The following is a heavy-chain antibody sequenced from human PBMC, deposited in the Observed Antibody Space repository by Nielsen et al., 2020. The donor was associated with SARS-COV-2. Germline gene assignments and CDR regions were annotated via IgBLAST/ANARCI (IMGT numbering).Heavy chain of an antibody. V-gene: IGHV1-69*04. D-gene: IGHD1-26*01. J-gene: IGHJ4*02. CDR2: IIPILGIA. CDR3: ARTSGSDRYYFDY. CDR1: GYTFTSYG. Sequence: SVKVSCKASGYTFTSYGISWVRQAPGQGLEWMGRIIPILGIANYAQKFQGRVTITADKSTSTAYMELSSLRSEDTAVYYCARTSGSDRYYFDYWGQGTLVTVSS.